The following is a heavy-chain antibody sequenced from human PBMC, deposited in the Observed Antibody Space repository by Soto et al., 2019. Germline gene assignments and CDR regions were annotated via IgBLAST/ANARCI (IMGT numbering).Heavy chain of an antibody. Sequence: PSETLSLTCAVYGGSFSVYYWSWIRHPPGKGLEWIGEINHSGSTNYNPSLKSRVTISVDTSKNQFSLKLSSVTAADTAVYYCASSQGSSSYNWFDPWGQGTLVTVSS. CDR2: INHSGST. CDR3: ASSQGSSSYNWFDP. CDR1: GGSFSVYY. J-gene: IGHJ5*02. D-gene: IGHD6-6*01. V-gene: IGHV4-34*01.